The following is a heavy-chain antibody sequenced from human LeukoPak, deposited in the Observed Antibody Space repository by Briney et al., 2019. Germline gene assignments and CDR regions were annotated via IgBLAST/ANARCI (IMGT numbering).Heavy chain of an antibody. CDR1: GFTFSSYG. J-gene: IGHJ6*03. CDR2: IRYDGTNK. D-gene: IGHD4-17*01. Sequence: GGSLRLSCAASGFTFSSYGIHWVRQAPGKGLEWVSFIRYDGTNKWYADSVKGRFTISRDNSKNTLYLQINSLRVEATAVYHCAKDRDYGDYPSAYYYYMDVWGNGTTVTVSS. V-gene: IGHV3-30*02. CDR3: AKDRDYGDYPSAYYYYMDV.